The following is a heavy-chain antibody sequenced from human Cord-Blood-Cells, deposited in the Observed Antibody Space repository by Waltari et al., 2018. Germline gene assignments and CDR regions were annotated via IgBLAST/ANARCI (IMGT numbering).Heavy chain of an antibody. CDR3: ARGVPPYYDFWSGYSGYYYYMDV. CDR1: GYTFTSYD. V-gene: IGHV1-8*03. J-gene: IGHJ6*03. D-gene: IGHD3-3*01. Sequence: QVQLVQSGAEVKKPGASVKVSCKASGYTFTSYDINWVRQATGQGLEWMGWMNPNSGNTGYAQKFQGRVTITRNTSISTAYMELSSLRSEDTAVYYCARGVPPYYDFWSGYSGYYYYMDVWGKGTTVTVSS. CDR2: MNPNSGNT.